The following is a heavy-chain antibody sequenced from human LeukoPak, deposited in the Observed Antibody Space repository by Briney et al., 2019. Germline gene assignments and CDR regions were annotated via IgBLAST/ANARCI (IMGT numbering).Heavy chain of an antibody. V-gene: IGHV3-11*04. CDR3: ARDRGAVTDVFDY. Sequence: GGSLRLSCVASGFTFSDYYMSWLRRAPGKGLEWVSYIRSSGTTIHYADSVKGRFTISRDNAKNSLYLQMNSLRAEDTAVYYCARDRGAVTDVFDYWGQGTLVTVSS. CDR2: IRSSGTTI. CDR1: GFTFSDYY. J-gene: IGHJ4*02. D-gene: IGHD6-19*01.